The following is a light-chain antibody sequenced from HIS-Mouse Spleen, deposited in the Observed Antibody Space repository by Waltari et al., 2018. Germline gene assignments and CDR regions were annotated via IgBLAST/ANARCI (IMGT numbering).Light chain of an antibody. J-gene: IGLJ1*01. CDR3: SSYTSSSTV. Sequence: QSALTQPPSVSGSPGQSVTISCTGTSRDVGSYNRFSWYQQPPGTATKLMIYEVSNRPSGVPDRFSGSKSGNTASLTISGLQAEDEADYYCSSYTSSSTVFGTGTKVTVL. CDR1: SRDVGSYNR. V-gene: IGLV2-18*02. CDR2: EVS.